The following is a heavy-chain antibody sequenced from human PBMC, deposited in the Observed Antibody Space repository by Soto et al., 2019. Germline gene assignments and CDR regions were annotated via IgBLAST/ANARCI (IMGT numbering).Heavy chain of an antibody. CDR3: AREGPLIAAD. CDR2: IYHSGST. D-gene: IGHD6-25*01. J-gene: IGHJ4*02. V-gene: IGHV4-61*01. Sequence: XETLSLTFIVAGCSVSSSFHYWSWIRQPPGEGLEWIGYIYHSGSTNYNPSLKSRVSISMDTSKNQFSLKLTSVTAADTAVYYCAREGPLIAADWGQGTLVTVS. CDR1: GCSVSSSFHY.